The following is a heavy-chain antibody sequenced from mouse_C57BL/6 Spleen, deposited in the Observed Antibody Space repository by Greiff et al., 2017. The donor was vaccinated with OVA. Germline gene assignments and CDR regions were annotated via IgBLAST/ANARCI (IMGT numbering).Heavy chain of an antibody. D-gene: IGHD2-4*01. CDR1: GFTFSSYG. V-gene: IGHV5-6*01. CDR2: ISSGGSYT. CDR3: ASHYDYDGAWFAY. J-gene: IGHJ3*01. Sequence: EVQRVESGGDLVKPGGSLKLSCAASGFTFSSYGMSWVRQTPDKRLEWVATISSGGSYTYYPDSVKGRFTISRDNAKNTLYLQMSSLKSEDTAMYYCASHYDYDGAWFAYWGQGTLVTVSA.